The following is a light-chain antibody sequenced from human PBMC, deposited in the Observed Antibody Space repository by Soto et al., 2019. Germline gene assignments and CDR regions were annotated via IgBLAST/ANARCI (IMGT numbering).Light chain of an antibody. V-gene: IGLV2-14*01. Sequence: QSALTQPASVSGSPGQSITISCTGTSSDVGGGYNYVSWYQQHPGKAPKLMIYEVSNRPSGVSNRFSGSKSGNTASLTISGLQAEDEADYYCSSYTSSSTWVFDGGTKVTVL. CDR2: EVS. CDR3: SSYTSSSTWV. J-gene: IGLJ3*02. CDR1: SSDVGGGYNY.